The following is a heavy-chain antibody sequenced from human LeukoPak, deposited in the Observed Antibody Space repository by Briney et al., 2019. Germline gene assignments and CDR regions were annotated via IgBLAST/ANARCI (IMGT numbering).Heavy chain of an antibody. CDR2: IYHSGSS. V-gene: IGHV4-4*02. CDR1: GGSISSSNW. CDR3: ARRGYSWEFDY. J-gene: IGHJ4*02. D-gene: IGHD5-18*01. Sequence: PSGTLSLTCAVSGGSISSSNWWSWVRQPPGKGLEWIGEIYHSGSSNYNPSLKSRVTISVDTSKNQFSLKLSSVTAADTAVYYCARRGYSWEFDYWGQGTLVTVSS.